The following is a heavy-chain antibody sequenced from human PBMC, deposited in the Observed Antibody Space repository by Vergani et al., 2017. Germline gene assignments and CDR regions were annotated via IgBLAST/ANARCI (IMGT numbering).Heavy chain of an antibody. Sequence: QVQLVESGGGVVQPGRSLRLSCAASGFTFSSYGMHWVRQAPGKGLEWVAVIWYDGSNKYYADSVKGRFTISRDNSKNTLYLQMNSLRAEDTAVYYCAKGEMATISDYWGQGTLVTVSS. J-gene: IGHJ4*02. CDR1: GFTFSSYG. V-gene: IGHV3-33*06. D-gene: IGHD5-24*01. CDR2: IWYDGSNK. CDR3: AKGEMATISDY.